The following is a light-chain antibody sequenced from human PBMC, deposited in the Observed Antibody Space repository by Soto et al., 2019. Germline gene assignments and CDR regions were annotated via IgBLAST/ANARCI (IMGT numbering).Light chain of an antibody. CDR1: QSVSSY. CDR2: DAS. Sequence: EIVLTQSPATLSLSPGERDTLSCRASQSVSSYLAWYQQKPGQAPRLLIYDASNMATGIPARFSGSGSGTGFTLTISSLEPEDFAVYYCQQRSNWPLTFGGGTKVEIK. J-gene: IGKJ4*01. CDR3: QQRSNWPLT. V-gene: IGKV3-11*01.